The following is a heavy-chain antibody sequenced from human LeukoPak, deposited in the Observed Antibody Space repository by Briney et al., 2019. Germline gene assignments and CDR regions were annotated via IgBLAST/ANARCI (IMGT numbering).Heavy chain of an antibody. V-gene: IGHV4-4*02. Sequence: SETLSLTCTVSGGSIINNNWWTWVRPSPGKGLEWIGEIYHSGITNYNPSLKSRVAISVDRSKSQFSLKLSSVTATDTAVYYCAREISGSYPGVYYYGLDVWGQGTTVTVSS. CDR2: IYHSGIT. D-gene: IGHD1-26*01. CDR1: GGSIINNNW. J-gene: IGHJ6*02. CDR3: AREISGSYPGVYYYGLDV.